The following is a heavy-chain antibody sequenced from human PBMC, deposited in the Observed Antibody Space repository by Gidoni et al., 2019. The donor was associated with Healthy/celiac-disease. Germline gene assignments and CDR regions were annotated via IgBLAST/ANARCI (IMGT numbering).Heavy chain of an antibody. CDR2: FDPEDGET. CDR1: GYTLTELS. CDR3: ATDTSHKSYYYDSSGPRRAEYFQH. J-gene: IGHJ1*01. Sequence: QVQLVQSGPAVTKPGASVKVSCTVPGYTLTELSIHWVRQAPGKGLEWMGGFDPEDGETSYAQKIQGRVTMTEDTSTDTDYMELSSLRSEDTAVYYCATDTSHKSYYYDSSGPRRAEYFQHWGQGTLVTVSS. V-gene: IGHV1-24*01. D-gene: IGHD3-22*01.